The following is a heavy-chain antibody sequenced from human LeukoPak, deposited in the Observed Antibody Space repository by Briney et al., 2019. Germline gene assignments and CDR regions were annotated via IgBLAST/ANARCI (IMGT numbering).Heavy chain of an antibody. Sequence: GGSLRLSCAASGFTFSSYSMNWVRQAPGKGLEWVSSISSSSSYIYYADAVKGRFTISRDNAKNSLYLQMNSLRAEDTAVYYCARDQRWRFNFDYWGQGILVTVSS. V-gene: IGHV3-21*01. J-gene: IGHJ4*02. D-gene: IGHD4-23*01. CDR3: ARDQRWRFNFDY. CDR2: ISSSSSYI. CDR1: GFTFSSYS.